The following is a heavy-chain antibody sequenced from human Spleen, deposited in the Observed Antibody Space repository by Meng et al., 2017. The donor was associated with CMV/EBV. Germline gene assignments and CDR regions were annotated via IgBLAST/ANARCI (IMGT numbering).Heavy chain of an antibody. CDR3: ARVYGWSENDNDYFDF. D-gene: IGHD3-3*01. Sequence: FTFSEYHMSWIRQAPGKGLEWVSNINNHGDRIYDADSVKGRLTISRDNAKNSLYLQMNSLRVEDTAIYYCARVYGWSENDNDYFDFWGQGTLVTVSS. CDR1: FTFSEYH. J-gene: IGHJ4*02. V-gene: IGHV3-11*01. CDR2: INNHGDRI.